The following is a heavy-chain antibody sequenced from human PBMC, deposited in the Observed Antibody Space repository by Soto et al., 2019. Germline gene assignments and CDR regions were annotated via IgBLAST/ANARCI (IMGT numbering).Heavy chain of an antibody. CDR3: ARGDSSGYYYYYYGMDV. D-gene: IGHD3-22*01. CDR1: GFTFSSYS. V-gene: IGHV3-48*02. Sequence: PGGSLRLSCAASGFTFSSYSMNWVRQAPGKGLEWVSYISSSSSTIYYADSVKGRFTISRDNAKNSLYLQMKSLRDEDTAVYYCARGDSSGYYYYYYGMDVWGQGTTVTVSS. CDR2: ISSSSSTI. J-gene: IGHJ6*02.